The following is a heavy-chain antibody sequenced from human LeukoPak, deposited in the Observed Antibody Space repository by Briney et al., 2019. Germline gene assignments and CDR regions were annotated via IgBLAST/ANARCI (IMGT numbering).Heavy chain of an antibody. V-gene: IGHV1-2*02. CDR3: ARDFGVAVTIFDY. CDR1: GYTFTGYY. J-gene: IGHJ4*02. Sequence: ASVKVSCKASGYTFTGYYIHWVRQAPGQGLEWMGWINPNNGGTNYAQKFQGRVTMTRDTSISTAYMELSRLRSDDTAVYYCARDFGVAVTIFDYWGQGTLVTVSS. CDR2: INPNNGGT. D-gene: IGHD6-19*01.